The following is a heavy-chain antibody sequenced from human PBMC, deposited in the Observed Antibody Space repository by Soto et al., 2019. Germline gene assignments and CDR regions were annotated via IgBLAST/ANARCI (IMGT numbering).Heavy chain of an antibody. D-gene: IGHD3-10*01. CDR2: INHSGST. J-gene: IGHJ4*02. V-gene: IGHV4-34*01. CDR1: GGSFSGYY. Sequence: SETLSLTCAVYGGSFSGYYWSWIRQPPGKGLEWIGEINHSGSTNYNPSLKSRVTISVDTSKNQFSLKLSSVTAADTAVYYCARAMAYYFDYWGQGTLVTVSS. CDR3: ARAMAYYFDY.